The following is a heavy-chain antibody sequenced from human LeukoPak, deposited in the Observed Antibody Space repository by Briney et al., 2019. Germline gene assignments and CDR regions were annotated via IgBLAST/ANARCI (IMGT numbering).Heavy chain of an antibody. CDR2: IYYSGST. D-gene: IGHD3-22*01. J-gene: IGHJ4*02. CDR1: GGSISSGGYY. V-gene: IGHV4-31*03. CDR3: ARAKIVVVQLDY. Sequence: ESSQTLSITCTVSGGSISSGGYYWSWIRQHPGKGLEWIGYIYYSGSTYYNPSLKSRVTISVDTSKNQFSLKLSSVTAADTAVYYCARAKIVVVQLDYWGQGTLVTVSS.